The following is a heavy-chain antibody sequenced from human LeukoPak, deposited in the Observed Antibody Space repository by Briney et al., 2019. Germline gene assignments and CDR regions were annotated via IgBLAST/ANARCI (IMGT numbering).Heavy chain of an antibody. Sequence: GGSLRLSCAASGFTFSSYAMSWVRQAPGKGLEWVSAISGSGGTTDYTDSVKGRFIISRDNFNNAVYLQMDSLRAEDTAIYYCAKGFSSTSYWTPLDFWGQGTLVTVSS. CDR3: AKGFSSTSYWTPLDF. CDR1: GFTFSSYA. CDR2: ISGSGGTT. V-gene: IGHV3-23*01. D-gene: IGHD2-2*01. J-gene: IGHJ4*02.